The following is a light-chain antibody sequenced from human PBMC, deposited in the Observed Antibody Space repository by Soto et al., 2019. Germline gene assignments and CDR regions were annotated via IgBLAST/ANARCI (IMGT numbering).Light chain of an antibody. CDR3: QQRYVWLT. CDR1: QSISTY. J-gene: IGKJ4*01. CDR2: DAS. V-gene: IGKV3-11*01. Sequence: EIVLTQSPATLSLSPGEGATLSCRASQSISTYLAWYQQKPGQAPRLLIYDASNRATGIPARFSGSGSGTDFTLTISSLEPEDFAVYYCQQRYVWLTFGGGTKVEIK.